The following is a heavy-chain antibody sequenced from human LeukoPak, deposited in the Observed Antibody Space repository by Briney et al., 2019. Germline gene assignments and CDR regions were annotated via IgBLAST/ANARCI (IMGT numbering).Heavy chain of an antibody. CDR2: ISGSGGST. CDR3: TKDRGRQQMWGSVTKWFDP. J-gene: IGHJ5*02. V-gene: IGHV3-23*01. Sequence: PGGTLRLSCAASGFTFSSYGMNWVRQAPGKGLECVSAISGSGGSTYYADSVKGRFTISRDNSKNTLYLQMNSLRDEDTAVYYCTKDRGRQQMWGSVTKWFDPWGQGTLVTVSS. D-gene: IGHD6-13*01. CDR1: GFTFSSYG.